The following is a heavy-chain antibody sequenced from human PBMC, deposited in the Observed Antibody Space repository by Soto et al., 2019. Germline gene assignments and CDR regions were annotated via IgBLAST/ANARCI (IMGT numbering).Heavy chain of an antibody. V-gene: IGHV3-7*01. CDR3: ASAYYYDSSGYSPGGY. J-gene: IGHJ4*02. D-gene: IGHD3-22*01. CDR2: IKQDGSQK. Sequence: EVQLVESGGGLVQPGGSLRLSCAASGLTFSSYWMSWVRQAPGKGLEWVANIKQDGSQKYYVDSVKGRFTISRDNAKNALYLQMNCLRVEDTAVYYCASAYYYDSSGYSPGGYWGQGTLVTVSS. CDR1: GLTFSSYW.